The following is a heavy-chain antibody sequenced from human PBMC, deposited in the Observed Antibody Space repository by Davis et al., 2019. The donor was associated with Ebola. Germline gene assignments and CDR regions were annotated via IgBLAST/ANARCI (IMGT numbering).Heavy chain of an antibody. V-gene: IGHV1-18*01. CDR2: INAYNGNT. D-gene: IGHD3-22*01. CDR3: ARGREWYYDSSGYNYGMDV. CDR1: GYTFTSYG. Sequence: ASVKVSCKASGYTFTSYGISWVRQAPGQGLEWMGWINAYNGNTNYAQKLQGRVTMTTDTSTSTAYMELRSLRSDDTAVYYCARGREWYYDSSGYNYGMDVWGQGTTVTVSS. J-gene: IGHJ6*02.